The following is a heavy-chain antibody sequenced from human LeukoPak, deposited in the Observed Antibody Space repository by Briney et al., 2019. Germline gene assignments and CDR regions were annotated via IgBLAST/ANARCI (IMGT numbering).Heavy chain of an antibody. J-gene: IGHJ4*02. CDR2: IIPILGTA. CDR1: GGTFSSYA. CDR3: ARPNEVGNDFDY. D-gene: IGHD1-26*01. V-gene: IGHV1-69*04. Sequence: SVKVSCKASGGTFSSYAISWVRQAPGQGLEWMGRIIPILGTANYAQKFQGRVTITADKSTSTAYMELSSLRSEDTAVYYCARPNEVGNDFDYWGQGTLVTVSS.